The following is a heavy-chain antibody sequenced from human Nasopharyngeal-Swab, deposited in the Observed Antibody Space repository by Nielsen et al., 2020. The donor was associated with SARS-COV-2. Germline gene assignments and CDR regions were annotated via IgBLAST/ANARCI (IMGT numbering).Heavy chain of an antibody. V-gene: IGHV3-7*01. CDR1: GFTFSSYW. D-gene: IGHD2-15*01. CDR2: IKQDGSEK. CDR3: ARGARGFLLWYFDL. J-gene: IGHJ2*01. Sequence: GESLKISCAASGFTFSSYWMSWVRQAPGKGLEWVANIKQDGSEKYCVDSVKGRFTISRDNAKNSLYLQMNSLRAEDTAVYYCARGARGFLLWYFDLWGRGTLVTVSS.